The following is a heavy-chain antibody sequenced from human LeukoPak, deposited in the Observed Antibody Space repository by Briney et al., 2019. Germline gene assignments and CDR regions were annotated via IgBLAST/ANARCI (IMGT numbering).Heavy chain of an antibody. CDR1: GGSISSYY. Sequence: SETLSLTCTVSGGSISSYYWSWIRQPAGKGLEWIGRIYTSGSTNYNPSLKSRVTMSVDTSKNQFSLKLSSVTAADTAVYYCASQYCSSTSRQNWFDPWGQGTLVTVSS. CDR3: ASQYCSSTSRQNWFDP. J-gene: IGHJ5*02. CDR2: IYTSGST. D-gene: IGHD2-2*01. V-gene: IGHV4-4*07.